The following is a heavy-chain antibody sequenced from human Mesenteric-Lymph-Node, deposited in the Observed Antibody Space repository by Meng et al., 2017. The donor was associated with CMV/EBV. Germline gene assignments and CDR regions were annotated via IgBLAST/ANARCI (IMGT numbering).Heavy chain of an antibody. CDR2: INHSGST. CDR1: GGSFSGYY. D-gene: IGHD4-23*01. CDR3: ARHQRWLKSEGGFNY. J-gene: IGHJ4*02. Sequence: RQQGGGGWLSLSETLSLPGAVYGGSFSGYYWSWIRQPPGKGLEWIGEINHSGSTNYNPSLKSRVTISVDTSKNQFSLKLSSVTAADTAVYYCARHQRWLKSEGGFNYWGQGTLVTVSS. V-gene: IGHV4-34*01.